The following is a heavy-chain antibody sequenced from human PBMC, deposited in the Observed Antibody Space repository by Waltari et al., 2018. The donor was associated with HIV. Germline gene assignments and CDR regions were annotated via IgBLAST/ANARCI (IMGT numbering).Heavy chain of an antibody. CDR3: ARASPIGHQDIVATTPFDP. CDR2: INHSGST. J-gene: IGHJ5*02. CDR1: GGSFSGYY. D-gene: IGHD5-12*01. Sequence: QVQLQQWGAGLLKPSETLSLTCAVYGGSFSGYYWSRIRQPPGKGLEWIGEINHSGSTNYNPSLKSRVTISVDTSKNQFSLKLSSVTAADTAVYYCARASPIGHQDIVATTPFDPWGQGTLVTVSS. V-gene: IGHV4-34*01.